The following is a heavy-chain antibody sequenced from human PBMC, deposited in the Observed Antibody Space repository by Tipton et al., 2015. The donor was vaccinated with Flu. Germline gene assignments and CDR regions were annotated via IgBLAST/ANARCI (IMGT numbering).Heavy chain of an antibody. J-gene: IGHJ4*02. D-gene: IGHD3-22*01. CDR1: GYSISSGYY. V-gene: IGHV4-38-2*01. CDR3: ARTIVVVSYFDY. CDR2: IYHSGST. Sequence: TLSLTCAVSGYSISSGYYWGWIRQPPGKGLEWIGSIYHSGSTYYNPSLKSRVTISVDTSKNPFSLKLSSETAADTAVYYCARTIVVVSYFDYWGQGTLVTVSS.